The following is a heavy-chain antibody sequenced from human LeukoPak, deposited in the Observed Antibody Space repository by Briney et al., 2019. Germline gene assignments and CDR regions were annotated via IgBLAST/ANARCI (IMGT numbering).Heavy chain of an antibody. D-gene: IGHD3-3*01. V-gene: IGHV4-30-4*08. CDR3: ARSLWSGLDFDY. CDR2: IYYSGST. CDR1: GGSISSGDYY. J-gene: IGHJ4*02. Sequence: SQTLSLTCTVSGGSISSGDYYWSWIRQPPGKGLEWIGYIYYSGSTYYSPSLKSRVTISVDTSKNQFSLKLSSVTAADTAVYYCARSLWSGLDFDYWGQGTLVTVSS.